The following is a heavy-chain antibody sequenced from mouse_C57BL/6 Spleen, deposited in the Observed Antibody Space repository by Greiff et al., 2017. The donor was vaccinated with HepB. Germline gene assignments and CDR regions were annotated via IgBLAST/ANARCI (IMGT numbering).Heavy chain of an antibody. D-gene: IGHD1-1*01. V-gene: IGHV1-15*01. CDR1: GYTFTDYE. CDR3: TRANLLLRPWFVY. Sequence: QVQLQQSGAELVRPGASVTLSCKASGYTFTDYEMHWVKQTPVHGLEWIGAIDPETGGTAYNQKFKGKAILTADKSSSTAYMELRSLTSEDSAVYYCTRANLLLRPWFVYWGQGTLVTVSA. CDR2: IDPETGGT. J-gene: IGHJ3*01.